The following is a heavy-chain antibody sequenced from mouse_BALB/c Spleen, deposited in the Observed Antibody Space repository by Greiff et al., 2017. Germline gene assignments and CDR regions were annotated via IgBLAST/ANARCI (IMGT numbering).Heavy chain of an antibody. CDR1: GYTFTSYW. CDR3: TRSDYGNLYAMDY. D-gene: IGHD2-1*01. Sequence: VQLKQSGTVLARPGASVKMSCKACGYTFTSYWMHWVKQRPGQGLEWIGAIYPGNSDTSYNQKFKGKAKLTAVTSTSTAYMELSSLTNEDSAVYYCTRSDYGNLYAMDYWGQGTSVTVSS. CDR2: IYPGNSDT. J-gene: IGHJ4*01. V-gene: IGHV1-5*01.